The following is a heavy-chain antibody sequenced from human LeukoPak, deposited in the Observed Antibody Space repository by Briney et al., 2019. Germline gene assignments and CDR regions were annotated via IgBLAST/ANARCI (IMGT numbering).Heavy chain of an antibody. V-gene: IGHV1-2*04. D-gene: IGHD3-10*01. CDR2: INPNSGGT. CDR3: ARGSNYGSGSYSILN. CDR1: GYTFTGYY. Sequence: ASVEVSCKASGYTFTGYYMHWVRQAPGQGLEWMGWINPNSGGTNYAQKFQGWVTMTRDTSISTAYMELSRLRSDDTAVYYCARGSNYGSGSYSILNWGQGTLVTVSS. J-gene: IGHJ4*02.